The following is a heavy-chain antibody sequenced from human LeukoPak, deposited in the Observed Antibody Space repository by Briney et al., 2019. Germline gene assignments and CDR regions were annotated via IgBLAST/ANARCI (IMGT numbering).Heavy chain of an antibody. CDR3: AILPITMIVVAGAFDI. D-gene: IGHD3-22*01. CDR1: GYTFTGYY. V-gene: IGHV1-2*02. CDR2: INPNSGGT. Sequence: ASVKVSCKASGYTFTGYYMHWVRQAPGQGLEWMGWINPNSGGTNYAQKFQGRVTMTRDTSISTAYMELSRPRSDDTAVYYCAILPITMIVVAGAFDIWGQGTMVTVSS. J-gene: IGHJ3*02.